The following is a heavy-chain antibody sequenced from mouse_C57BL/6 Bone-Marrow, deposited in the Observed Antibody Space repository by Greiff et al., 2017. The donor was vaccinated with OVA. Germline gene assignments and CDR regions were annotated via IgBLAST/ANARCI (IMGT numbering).Heavy chain of an antibody. J-gene: IGHJ3*01. CDR3: AREELYGRFAY. V-gene: IGHV1-50*01. CDR1: GYTFTSYW. Sequence: QVQLKQPGAELVKPGASVKLSCKASGYTFTSYWMQWVKQRPGQGLEWIGEIDPSDSYTNYNQKFKGKATLTVDTSSSAAYMQLSSLTSEDSAVYYCAREELYGRFAYWGQGTLVTVSA. CDR2: IDPSDSYT. D-gene: IGHD1-1*01.